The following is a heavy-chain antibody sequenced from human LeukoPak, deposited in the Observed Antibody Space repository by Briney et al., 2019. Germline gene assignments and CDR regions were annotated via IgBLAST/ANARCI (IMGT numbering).Heavy chain of an antibody. D-gene: IGHD3-3*01. CDR1: GYTFTSYG. CDR3: ARAPQLRLLEWLYRGAFDI. V-gene: IGHV1-18*01. J-gene: IGHJ3*02. Sequence: ASVKVSCKASGYTFTSYGISWVRQAPGQGLEWMGWISAYNGNTNYAQKLQGRVTMTTDTSTSTAYMELRSLRSDDTAVYYCARAPQLRLLEWLYRGAFDIWGQGTMVTVSS. CDR2: ISAYNGNT.